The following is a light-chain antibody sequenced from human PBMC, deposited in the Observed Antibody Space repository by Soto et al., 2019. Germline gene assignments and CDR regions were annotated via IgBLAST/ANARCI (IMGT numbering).Light chain of an antibody. CDR3: AAWDDSLSGYV. Sequence: QSVLTQPPSASGTHGQMVTISCSGSSSNIGSNYVYWYQQLPGTAPKLLIYRNNQRPSGVPDRFSGSKSGTSASLAISGLRSEDEADYYCAAWDDSLSGYVFGTGTKVTVL. CDR2: RNN. J-gene: IGLJ1*01. V-gene: IGLV1-47*01. CDR1: SSNIGSNY.